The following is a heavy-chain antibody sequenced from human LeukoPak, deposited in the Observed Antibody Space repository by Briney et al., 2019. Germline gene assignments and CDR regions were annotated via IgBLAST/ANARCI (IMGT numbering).Heavy chain of an antibody. V-gene: IGHV1-2*02. J-gene: IGHJ6*02. CDR1: GYCFTSSY. D-gene: IGHD3-3*01. Sequence: EASVNVSFTSAGYCFTSSYVHWVRQAPGQGLESMGWINPKNGGTIYAQKFQGRVTMTRDTSIRTTYMELRRLSSDDAPIYYCAREMSGGPPQRYYAMDVWGQGTAVTASS. CDR2: INPKNGGT. CDR3: AREMSGGPPQRYYAMDV.